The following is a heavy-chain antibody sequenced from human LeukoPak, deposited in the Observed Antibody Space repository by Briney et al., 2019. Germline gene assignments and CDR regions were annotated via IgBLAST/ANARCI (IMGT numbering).Heavy chain of an antibody. CDR2: IPYGGTNK. Sequence: PGGSLRLSCAPSAFTFSSYGMRCFRQAPGKGLEWVAFIPYGGTNKYYADSVKGRFTISRDNSKNTLYLQMNSLRAEDTAVYYCAKDRRGTTVVTRAGLQHWGQGTLVTVSS. D-gene: IGHD4-23*01. CDR1: AFTFSSYG. V-gene: IGHV3-30*02. CDR3: AKDRRGTTVVTRAGLQH. J-gene: IGHJ1*01.